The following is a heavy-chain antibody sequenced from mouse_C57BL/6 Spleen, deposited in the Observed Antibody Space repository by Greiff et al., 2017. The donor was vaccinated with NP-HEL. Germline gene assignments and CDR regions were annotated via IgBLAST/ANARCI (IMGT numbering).Heavy chain of an antibody. D-gene: IGHD4-1*01. CDR2: INPNNGGT. CDR3: ARVGRGWFAY. Sequence: EVQLQQSGPELVKPGASVKISCKASGYTFTDYYMNWVKQSHGKSLEWIGDINPNNGGTSYNQKFKGKATLTVDKSSSTAYMELRSLTSEDSAVYYCARVGRGWFAYWGQGTLVTVSA. CDR1: GYTFTDYY. J-gene: IGHJ3*01. V-gene: IGHV1-26*01.